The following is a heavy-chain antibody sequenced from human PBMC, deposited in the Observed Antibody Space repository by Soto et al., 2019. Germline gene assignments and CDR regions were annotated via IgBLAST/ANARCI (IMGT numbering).Heavy chain of an antibody. V-gene: IGHV1-69*13. CDR1: GGTFSSYA. CDR2: IIPIFGTA. D-gene: IGHD2-15*01. J-gene: IGHJ3*02. Sequence: GASVKVSCKASGGTFSSYAISWVRQAPGQGLEWMGGIIPIFGTANYAQKFQGRVTITADESTSTAYMELSSLRSEDTAVYYCAREMLTLGYCSGGSCPGAFDIWGQGTMVTVS. CDR3: AREMLTLGYCSGGSCPGAFDI.